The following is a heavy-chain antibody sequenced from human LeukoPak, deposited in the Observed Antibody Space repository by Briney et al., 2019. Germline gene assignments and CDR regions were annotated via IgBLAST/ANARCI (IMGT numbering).Heavy chain of an antibody. CDR2: IYHSGST. CDR3: ARATVPDYYDSSGSSHYFDY. CDR1: GGSISSGGYY. D-gene: IGHD3-22*01. Sequence: SETLSLTCTVSGGSISSGGYYWSWIRQPPGKGLEWIGYIYHSGSTYYNPSLKSRVTISVDRSKNQFSLKLSSVTAADTAVYYCARATVPDYYDSSGSSHYFDYWGQGTLVTVSS. V-gene: IGHV4-30-2*01. J-gene: IGHJ4*02.